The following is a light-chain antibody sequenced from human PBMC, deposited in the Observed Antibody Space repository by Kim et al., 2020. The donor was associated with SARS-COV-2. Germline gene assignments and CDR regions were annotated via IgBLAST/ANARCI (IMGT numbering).Light chain of an antibody. CDR3: QQYYSYPPT. CDR1: QGIGSS. Sequence: ASVGDIVTITCRASQGIGSSLAWFQQKPGKAPQSLIYAASSLHSGVPSKFSGSGSGTDFTLTISSLQPEDFATYYCQQYYSYPPTFGQGTRLEIK. V-gene: IGKV1-16*02. CDR2: AAS. J-gene: IGKJ5*01.